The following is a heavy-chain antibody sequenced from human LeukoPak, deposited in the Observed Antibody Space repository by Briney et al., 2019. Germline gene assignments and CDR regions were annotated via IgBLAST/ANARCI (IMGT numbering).Heavy chain of an antibody. J-gene: IGHJ4*02. Sequence: GGSLRLSCAASGFTFDDYAMHWVRQAPGKGLEWVSGISWNCGSIDYADSVKGRFTISRDNAKNSLYLQMNSLRAEDTALCYCAKGHLGELSSYFDYWGQGTLVTVPS. CDR2: ISWNCGSI. V-gene: IGHV3-9*01. D-gene: IGHD3-16*02. CDR3: AKGHLGELSSYFDY. CDR1: GFTFDDYA.